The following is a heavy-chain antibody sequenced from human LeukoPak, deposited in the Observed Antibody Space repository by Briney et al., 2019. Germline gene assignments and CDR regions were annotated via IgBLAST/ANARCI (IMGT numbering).Heavy chain of an antibody. CDR3: ILIGNTYYYDSSGYYFDY. Sequence: GGSLRLSCTASGFTFGDYAMSWVRQAPGKGLECVGFIRSKAYGGTTEYAASVKGRFTISRDDSKSIAYLQMNSLKTEDTAVYYCILIGNTYYYDSSGYYFDYWGQGTLVTVSS. J-gene: IGHJ4*02. V-gene: IGHV3-49*04. CDR1: GFTFGDYA. CDR2: IRSKAYGGTT. D-gene: IGHD3-22*01.